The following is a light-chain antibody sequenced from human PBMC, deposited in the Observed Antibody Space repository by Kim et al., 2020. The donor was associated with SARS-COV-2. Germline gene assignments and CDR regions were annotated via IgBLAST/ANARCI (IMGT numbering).Light chain of an antibody. CDR1: SSDVGAYDY. CDR2: EVN. V-gene: IGLV2-8*01. J-gene: IGLJ1*01. CDR3: SSFGGNDNFV. Sequence: QSALTQPPYASGSPGQSVTISCTGTSSDVGAYDYVSWYQQHPGKAPKLLIFEVNKRLSGVPDRFSASKSGNTASLTVSGLQPEDEADYYCSSFGGNDNFVFGSGTKVTVL.